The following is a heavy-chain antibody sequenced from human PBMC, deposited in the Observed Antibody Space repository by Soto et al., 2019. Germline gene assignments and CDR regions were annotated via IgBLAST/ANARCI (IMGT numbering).Heavy chain of an antibody. CDR3: ARDTSSGWPQRSPDYYYYGMDV. CDR2: IIPIFGTA. Sequence: QVQLVQSGAEVKKPGSSVKVSCKASGGTFSSYAISWVRQAPGQGLEWMGGIIPIFGTANYAQKFQGRVTITADESTSTAYMELCSLRSEDTAVYYCARDTSSGWPQRSPDYYYYGMDVWGQGTTVTVSS. J-gene: IGHJ6*02. D-gene: IGHD6-19*01. V-gene: IGHV1-69*01. CDR1: GGTFSSYA.